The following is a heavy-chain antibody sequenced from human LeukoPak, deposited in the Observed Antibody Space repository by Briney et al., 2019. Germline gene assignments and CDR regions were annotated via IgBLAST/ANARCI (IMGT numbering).Heavy chain of an antibody. Sequence: SVKVSCKASGGTFSSYAISWVRQAPGQGLEWMGGIIPIFGTANYAQKFQGRVTITADESTSTAYMELSSLRSEDTAVYYCAKDQVFRVIWNPLMDVWGKGTTVTVSS. D-gene: IGHD3-16*02. CDR2: IIPIFGTA. CDR3: AKDQVFRVIWNPLMDV. J-gene: IGHJ6*04. V-gene: IGHV1-69*13. CDR1: GGTFSSYA.